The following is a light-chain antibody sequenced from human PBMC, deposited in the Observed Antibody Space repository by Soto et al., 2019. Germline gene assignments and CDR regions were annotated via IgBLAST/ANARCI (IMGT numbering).Light chain of an antibody. J-gene: IGLJ7*01. CDR3: ISYTSSSTWV. CDR2: EVS. Sequence: QSAPVSGSPGQSITISCTGTSSDVGGYNYVSWYQQHPGKAPKLMIYEVSNRPSGVSDRFSGSRSGNTASLTISGLQAEDESGYYCISYTSSSTWVFGGGTQLTVL. V-gene: IGLV2-14*01. CDR1: SSDVGGYNY.